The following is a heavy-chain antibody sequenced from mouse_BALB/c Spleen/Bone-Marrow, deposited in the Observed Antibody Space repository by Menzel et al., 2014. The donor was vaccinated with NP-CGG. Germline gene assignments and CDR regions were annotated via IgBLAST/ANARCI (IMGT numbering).Heavy chain of an antibody. CDR3: ARRTTGYAMDY. V-gene: IGHV1-67*01. CDR2: ISTYSGNT. CDR1: GYTFTDYA. Sequence: VKLLESGPELVRPGVSEKISCKGSGYTFTDYAIHWVKQSPAKSLEWIGVISTYSGNTKYNQKFKDKATMTVDKSSSTAYMELARLTSEDSAIYYCARRTTGYAMDYWGQGTSVTVSS. J-gene: IGHJ4*01.